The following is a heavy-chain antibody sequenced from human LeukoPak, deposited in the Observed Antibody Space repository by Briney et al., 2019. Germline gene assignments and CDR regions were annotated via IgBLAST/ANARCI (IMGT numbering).Heavy chain of an antibody. J-gene: IGHJ5*02. Sequence: GGSLRLSYPASGFTFSSYAMSWARQAPGKGLEWVSAISGSGVSTYYAHSVKGRFSISRDNSNNTLYLQMNSLRAEDTAVYDCAEAGWFGELLFSEIWFDPWGQGTLVTVSS. CDR2: ISGSGVST. CDR1: GFTFSSYA. D-gene: IGHD3-10*01. CDR3: AEAGWFGELLFSEIWFDP. V-gene: IGHV3-23*01.